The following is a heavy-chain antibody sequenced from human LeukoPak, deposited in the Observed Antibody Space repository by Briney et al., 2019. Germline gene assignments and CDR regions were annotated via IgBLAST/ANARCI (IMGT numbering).Heavy chain of an antibody. Sequence: GGSLRLSCAASGFTFSSYEMNWVRQAPGKGLEWVSYISGSGRTIYYANSVKGRFTISRDNAKNSLYLQMNSLRADDTAVYYCSRLDASGLDYWGQGTLVTVSS. D-gene: IGHD6-19*01. CDR3: SRLDASGLDY. CDR2: ISGSGRTI. V-gene: IGHV3-48*03. CDR1: GFTFSSYE. J-gene: IGHJ4*02.